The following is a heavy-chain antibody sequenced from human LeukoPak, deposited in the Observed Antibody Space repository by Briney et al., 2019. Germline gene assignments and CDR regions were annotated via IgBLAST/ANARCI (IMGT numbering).Heavy chain of an antibody. CDR2: TSGSGDAT. J-gene: IGHJ4*02. Sequence: GGSLRLSCVTSGFTFNTYAMTWVRQAPGKGLEWVSVTSGSGDATNYADSVKGRFTISRDNSKNTLFLQMNRLRADDTAVYYCTRDYKADCWGQGTLVTVSS. CDR3: TRDYKADC. D-gene: IGHD1-1*01. V-gene: IGHV3-23*01. CDR1: GFTFNTYA.